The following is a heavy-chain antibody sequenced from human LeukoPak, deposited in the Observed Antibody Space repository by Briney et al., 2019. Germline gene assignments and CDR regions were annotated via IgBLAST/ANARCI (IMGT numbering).Heavy chain of an antibody. CDR3: VKGSGGWYKGGMDF. CDR2: TSGSGGST. Sequence: GASLRLSCAASGFTFSSYAMSWLGPAPGQGLEWVSATSGSGGSTYYADSVKGRFTISRDNSKNTLYLQMNSLRAEDTAVYYCVKGSGGWYKGGMDFWGQGTTVTVSS. J-gene: IGHJ6*02. D-gene: IGHD6-19*01. V-gene: IGHV3-23*01. CDR1: GFTFSSYA.